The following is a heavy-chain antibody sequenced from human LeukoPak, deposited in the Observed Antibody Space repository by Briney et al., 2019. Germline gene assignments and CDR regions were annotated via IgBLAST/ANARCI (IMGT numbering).Heavy chain of an antibody. CDR1: RFTFSSYR. V-gene: IGHV3-48*01. D-gene: IGHD3-22*01. CDR2: MTGSSSII. J-gene: IGHJ4*02. Sequence: GGSLRLSCAASRFTFSSYRMNWVRQAPGKGLEWVSDMTGSSSIISYADSVKGRFTISRDNAKNSLYLQMNGLRAEDTAVYNCARVRSGYYFDYWGQGTLVTVSS. CDR3: ARVRSGYYFDY.